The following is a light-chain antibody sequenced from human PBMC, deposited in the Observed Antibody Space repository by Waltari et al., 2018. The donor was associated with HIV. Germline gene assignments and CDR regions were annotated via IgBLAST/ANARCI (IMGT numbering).Light chain of an antibody. V-gene: IGKV3-15*01. J-gene: IGKJ2*01. Sequence: EILMTQSPATLSVSPGERARLSCRASQSVSSNLAWYQHRPGQAPRLLIHGASTRATGVPARFSGSGSGTEFTLTISSLHSEDFAVYYCQQYTTWPPYTFGQGTNLE. CDR2: GAS. CDR1: QSVSSN. CDR3: QQYTTWPPYT.